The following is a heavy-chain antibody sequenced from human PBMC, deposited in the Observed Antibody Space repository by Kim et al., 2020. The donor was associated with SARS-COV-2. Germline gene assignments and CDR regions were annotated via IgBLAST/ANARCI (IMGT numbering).Heavy chain of an antibody. D-gene: IGHD3-10*01. CDR3: AREGYYYGSGSYSALDY. Sequence: GGSLRLSCAASGFTFSSYSMNWVRQAPGKGLEWVSSISSSSSYIYYADSVKGRFTISRDNAKNSLYLQMNSLRAEDTAVYYCAREGYYYGSGSYSALDYWGQGTLVTVSS. CDR1: GFTFSSYS. V-gene: IGHV3-21*01. CDR2: ISSSSSYI. J-gene: IGHJ4*02.